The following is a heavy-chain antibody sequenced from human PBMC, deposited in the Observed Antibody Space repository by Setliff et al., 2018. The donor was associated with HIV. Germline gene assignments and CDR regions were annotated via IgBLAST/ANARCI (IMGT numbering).Heavy chain of an antibody. CDR1: GASIRNYY. J-gene: IGHJ6*02. CDR2: FHSSGST. V-gene: IGHV4-4*08. Sequence: SETLSLTCTVSGASIRNYYWSWVRQPPGKGLEWIGSFHSSGSTSYNPSLRSRVTVSVDTSKNQFSLRLTSVTVADTAVYYCAKDVPPFNVVNMAYGMDVWGQGTTVTVSS. CDR3: AKDVPPFNVVNMAYGMDV. D-gene: IGHD2-15*01.